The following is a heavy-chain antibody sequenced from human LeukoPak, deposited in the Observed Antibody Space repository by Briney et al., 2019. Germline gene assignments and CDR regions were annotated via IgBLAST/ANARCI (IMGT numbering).Heavy chain of an antibody. V-gene: IGHV1-18*01. J-gene: IGHJ5*01. D-gene: IGHD3-22*01. CDR2: IGTYGGDT. CDR3: ARDLWNFYDDSGYNRDFDS. CDR1: TSR. Sequence: GASVKVSCKATSRISWVRQAPGQGLEWMGWIGTYGGDTYYAQKFQGRMTVTIDTSTSTVYMELRNLRSDDTAVYYCARDLWNFYDDSGYNRDFDSWGQGTLVTVSS.